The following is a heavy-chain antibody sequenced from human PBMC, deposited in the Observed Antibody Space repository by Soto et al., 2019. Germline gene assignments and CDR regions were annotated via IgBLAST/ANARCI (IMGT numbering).Heavy chain of an antibody. CDR3: ARYSNNWFQTEGMDV. V-gene: IGHV4-4*07. CDR1: VDSITTYY. D-gene: IGHD6-13*01. J-gene: IGHJ6*02. Sequence: PSETLSLTCTVSVDSITTYYWSWIQQPAGKGLEWIGRIDASGNTNYNPSLNSRVTMSIDTSKKQFSLKLTSVTAADTAIYYCARYSNNWFQTEGMDVWGQRTTVTVSS. CDR2: IDASGNT.